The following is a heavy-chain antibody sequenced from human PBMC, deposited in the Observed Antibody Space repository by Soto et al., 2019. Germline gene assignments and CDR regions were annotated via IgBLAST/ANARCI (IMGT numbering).Heavy chain of an antibody. CDR1: GGSVSSGSYY. V-gene: IGHV4-61*01. CDR3: ARGSSVVVAANN. D-gene: IGHD2-15*01. J-gene: IGHJ4*02. CDR2: IYYSGST. Sequence: QVQLQESGPGLVKPSETLSLTCTVSGGSVSSGSYYWSWIRQPPGKGLEWIGYIYYSGSTNYNPSRRSRVTISVDTSKNQFSLKLSSVTAADTAVYYCARGSSVVVAANNWGQGTLVTVSS.